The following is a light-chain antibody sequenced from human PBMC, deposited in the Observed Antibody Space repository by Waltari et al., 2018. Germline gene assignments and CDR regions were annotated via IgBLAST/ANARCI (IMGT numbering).Light chain of an antibody. Sequence: SVPKQPHSGSAAPGQRVTISWPCSSTDIGPGCDVLCYQQLTGTAPKLIIYGTSNRPSGFPDRFSGSKSGTSASLAITGLQAEDEADYYCQSYDSSLSGSVFGGGTKLTVL. CDR2: GTS. J-gene: IGLJ2*01. CDR3: QSYDSSLSGSV. V-gene: IGLV1-40*01. CDR1: STDIGPGCD.